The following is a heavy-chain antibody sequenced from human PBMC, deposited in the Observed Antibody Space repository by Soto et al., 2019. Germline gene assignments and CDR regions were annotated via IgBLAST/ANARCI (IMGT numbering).Heavy chain of an antibody. D-gene: IGHD2-15*01. CDR3: AKQIGYCSSGHCYLDH. CDR1: GFTFTSSA. V-gene: IGHV3-23*01. J-gene: IGHJ4*02. CDR2: IGGSGAGT. Sequence: VQLLASGGGLVQPGGSLRLSCAASGFTFTSSAMSWVRQAPGKGLEWVSAIGGSGAGTYYADSVKGRFTISRDNSKNTLDLQMNSLRGEDTAVYYCAKQIGYCSSGHCYLDHWGQGTLVTVAS.